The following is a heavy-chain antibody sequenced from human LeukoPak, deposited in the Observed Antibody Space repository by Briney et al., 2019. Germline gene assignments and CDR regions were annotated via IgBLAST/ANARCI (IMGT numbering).Heavy chain of an antibody. CDR2: ISSEDRST. J-gene: IGHJ4*02. CDR3: ATTAAAAPRD. D-gene: IGHD6-13*01. Sequence: GGSLRLSCVASGFTFSSYWMHWVRQAPGKGLVWVSRISSEDRSTSYADSVKGRFTISRDNAKNTLYLQMNSLRAEDTAVYYCATTAAAAPRDWGQGTLVTVPT. CDR1: GFTFSSYW. V-gene: IGHV3-74*01.